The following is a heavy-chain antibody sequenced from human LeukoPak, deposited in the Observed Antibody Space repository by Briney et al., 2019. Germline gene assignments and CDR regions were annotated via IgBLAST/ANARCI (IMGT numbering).Heavy chain of an antibody. D-gene: IGHD6-13*01. CDR2: IRGSGGYT. CDR3: ARPFSSRFSSPRRPHSFAY. J-gene: IGHJ4*02. Sequence: GGSLRLSCGASGFTFTSYAMTWVRQAPGKGLEWGLAIRGSGGYTYCADSVKGRFTISRDNSKNTLYLEMNSLKVADTALYYCARPFSSRFSSPRRPHSFAYWGQGTLVPASS. V-gene: IGHV3-23*01. CDR1: GFTFTSYA.